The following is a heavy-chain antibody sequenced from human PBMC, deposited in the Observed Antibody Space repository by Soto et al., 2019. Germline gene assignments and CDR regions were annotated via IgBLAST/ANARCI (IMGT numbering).Heavy chain of an antibody. CDR2: IKSKTDGGTI. V-gene: IGHV3-15*07. CDR1: DLSFSNAY. CDR3: XTRGXLGY. J-gene: IGHJ4*02. Sequence: EVQLVESGGGLVKPGESLRLSCAASDLSFSNAYINWVRQAPGKGREWVGRIKSKTDGGTIDYAAPVKGRYIIARXXXXXXXXXXXXXXXXXXXXXXXXXTRGXLGYWGQGTLVTVSS. D-gene: IGHD2-15*01.